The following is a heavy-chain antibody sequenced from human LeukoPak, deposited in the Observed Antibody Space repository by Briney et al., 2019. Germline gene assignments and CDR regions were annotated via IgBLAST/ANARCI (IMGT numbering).Heavy chain of an antibody. Sequence: SETLSLTCTVSGYSISSGYYWGWIRQPPGKGLEWIGSIYYSGRTYYNPSLKSRVTISVNTSKKQFSLKLSSVTAADTAVYYCARGRPDGSGSYYKFDPWGQGTLVTVSS. V-gene: IGHV4-38-2*02. CDR1: GYSISSGYY. J-gene: IGHJ5*02. CDR2: IYYSGRT. CDR3: ARGRPDGSGSYYKFDP. D-gene: IGHD3-10*01.